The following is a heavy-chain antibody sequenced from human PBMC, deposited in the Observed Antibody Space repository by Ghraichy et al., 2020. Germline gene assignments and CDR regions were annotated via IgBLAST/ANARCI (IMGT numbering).Heavy chain of an antibody. D-gene: IGHD2-2*01. CDR3: ASSTTSYRSSVLNAFDI. V-gene: IGHV3-21*01. CDR2: ISISSIYI. J-gene: IGHJ3*02. CDR1: GFIFTSYS. Sequence: GGSLRLSCAASGFIFTSYSLNWVRQAPGKGLEWVSSISISSIYIYYAESVQGRFTISRDNARNSLYLQMSSLRAEDMAVYYCASSTTSYRSSVLNAFDIWGQGTMVTVSS.